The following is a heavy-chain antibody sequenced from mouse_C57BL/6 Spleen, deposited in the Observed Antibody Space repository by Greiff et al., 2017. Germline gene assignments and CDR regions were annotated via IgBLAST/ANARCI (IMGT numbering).Heavy chain of an antibody. CDR2: ISDGGSYT. CDR1: GFTFSSYA. J-gene: IGHJ4*01. V-gene: IGHV5-4*01. CDR3: ARDQPGYAMDY. Sequence: EVHLVESGGGLVKPGGSLKLSCAASGFTFSSYAMSWVRQTPEKRLEWVATISDGGSYTYYPDNVKGRFTISRDNAKNNLYLQMSHLKSEDTAMYYCARDQPGYAMDYWGQGTSVTVSS.